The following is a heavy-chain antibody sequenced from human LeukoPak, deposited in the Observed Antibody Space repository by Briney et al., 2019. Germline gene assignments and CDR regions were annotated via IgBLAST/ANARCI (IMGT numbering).Heavy chain of an antibody. Sequence: ETLSLTCTVSGDSINNLCWGWMRQPPGKGLEWIGYIYYSGSTNYNPSLKSRVTISVDTSKNQFSLKLSSVTAADTAVYYCARGGVLLWFGELSGSWFDPWGQGTLVTVSS. CDR2: IYYSGST. CDR3: ARGGVLLWFGELSGSWFDP. D-gene: IGHD3-10*01. J-gene: IGHJ5*02. CDR1: GDSINNLC. V-gene: IGHV4-59*08.